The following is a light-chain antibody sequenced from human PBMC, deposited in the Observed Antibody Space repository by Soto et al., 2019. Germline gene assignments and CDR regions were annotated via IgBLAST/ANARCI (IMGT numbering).Light chain of an antibody. CDR2: GAS. J-gene: IGKJ1*01. Sequence: EIVMTQSPATLSVSPGERATLSCRASQSVSSNLAWYKQKPGQAPRLLIYGASSRATGIPARFSGSGSGTEFTLAISSLQSEDFAVYYCQQYNNWPCTFGQGTKV. CDR1: QSVSSN. V-gene: IGKV3-15*01. CDR3: QQYNNWPCT.